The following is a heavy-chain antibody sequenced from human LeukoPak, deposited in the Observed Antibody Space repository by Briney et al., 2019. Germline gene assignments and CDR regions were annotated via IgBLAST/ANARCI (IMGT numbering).Heavy chain of an antibody. V-gene: IGHV3-7*01. CDR2: IKQDGSEK. J-gene: IGHJ4*02. Sequence: SGGSLRLSCAASGFTFSSYWMSWVRQAPGKGLEWVANIKQDGSEKYYVDSVKGRFTISRDNAKNSLYLQMNSLRAEDTAVYSCARDRGFYSGRKGDFDYWGQGTLVTVSS. D-gene: IGHD1-26*01. CDR3: ARDRGFYSGRKGDFDY. CDR1: GFTFSSYW.